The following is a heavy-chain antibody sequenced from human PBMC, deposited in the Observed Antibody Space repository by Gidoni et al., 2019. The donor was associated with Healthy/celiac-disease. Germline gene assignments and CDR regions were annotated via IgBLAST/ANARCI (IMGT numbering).Heavy chain of an antibody. CDR1: GGSISSGGYY. D-gene: IGHD5-12*01. CDR3: ARRDSGYDGPYYYGMDV. Sequence: QVQLQESGPGLVKPSQTLSLTCTVSGGSISSGGYYWSWIRQHPGKGLEWIGYIYYSGSTYYTPSLKSRVTISVDTSKNQFSLKLSSVTAADTAVYYCARRDSGYDGPYYYGMDVWGQGTTVTVSS. J-gene: IGHJ6*02. CDR2: IYYSGST. V-gene: IGHV4-31*03.